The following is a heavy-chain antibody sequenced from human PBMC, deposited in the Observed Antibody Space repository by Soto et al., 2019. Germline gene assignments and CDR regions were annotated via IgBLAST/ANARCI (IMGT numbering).Heavy chain of an antibody. CDR1: GYTFTGYY. V-gene: IGHV1-2*04. CDR2: INPNSGGT. Sequence: ASVKVSCKASGYTFTGYYMHWLRQSPGQGLEWMGWINPNSGGTNYAQKFQGWVTMTRDTSISTAYMELSRLRSDDTAVYYCARVGSRHDNSSGWYYAFDIWGQGTMVTVSS. D-gene: IGHD6-19*01. CDR3: ARVGSRHDNSSGWYYAFDI. J-gene: IGHJ3*02.